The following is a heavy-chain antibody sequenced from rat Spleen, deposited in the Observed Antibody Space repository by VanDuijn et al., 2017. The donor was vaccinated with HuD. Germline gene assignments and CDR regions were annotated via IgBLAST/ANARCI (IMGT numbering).Heavy chain of an antibody. CDR1: GFTFNNDR. D-gene: IGHD3-1*01. V-gene: IGHV5-31*01. CDR2: ITYNGGRA. J-gene: IGHJ4*01. Sequence: EVQVVESGGGLVHPGRSLKLSCVASGFTFNNDRMTWIRQPPGKGLEWVASITYNGGRAYYPDSVKGRFTISRDNAKRTLYLQMNSLRSEDTATYYCTRGPPMDAWGQGASVTVSS. CDR3: TRGPPMDA.